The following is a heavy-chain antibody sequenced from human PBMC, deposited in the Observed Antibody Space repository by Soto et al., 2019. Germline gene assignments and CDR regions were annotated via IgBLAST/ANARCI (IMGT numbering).Heavy chain of an antibody. D-gene: IGHD5-12*01. CDR2: IHYSGSR. CDR3: ARYGSRDGYNSDIGGNNWFDP. CDR1: GGSISSDDYY. V-gene: IGHV4-30-4*01. Sequence: PSETLSLTCIVSGGSISSDDYYWSWIRQPPGKGLEWIGNIHYSGSRYFNPSLKSRLIISVDTSTNQFSLKLSSVTAADTAVYFCARYGSRDGYNSDIGGNNWFDPWGQGTLVTVSS. J-gene: IGHJ5*02.